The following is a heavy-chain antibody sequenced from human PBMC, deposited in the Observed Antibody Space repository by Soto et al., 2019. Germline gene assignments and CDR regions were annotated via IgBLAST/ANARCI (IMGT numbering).Heavy chain of an antibody. CDR2: LYWDDDK. V-gene: IGHV2-5*02. CDR3: ARSAPEGYGDYDRYFDY. CDR1: GFSLSTSGVG. D-gene: IGHD4-17*01. Sequence: QITLKESGPPLVKPTQTLTLTCTFSGFSLSTSGVGVGWIRQPPGKALEWLALLYWDDDKRYSPPLNSRLTITKDTSKNQLVLTMTNMDPVDTATYYCARSAPEGYGDYDRYFDYWGQGTLVTVSS. J-gene: IGHJ4*02.